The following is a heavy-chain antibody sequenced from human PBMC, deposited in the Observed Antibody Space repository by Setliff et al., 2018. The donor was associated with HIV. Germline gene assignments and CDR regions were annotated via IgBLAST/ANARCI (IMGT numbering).Heavy chain of an antibody. V-gene: IGHV4-39*07. CDR1: GGSASNSRYY. J-gene: IGHJ4*02. Sequence: PSETLSLTCTVSGGSASNSRYYWAWIRQPPGKGLEYIGSIHYNERTYYNPSLKSRVAISVDTSKNQFSLKLSSVTAADTAVYYCARELLRSWDGSENSYKPYYFDYWGQGTLVTVSS. D-gene: IGHD3-10*01. CDR2: IHYNERT. CDR3: ARELLRSWDGSENSYKPYYFDY.